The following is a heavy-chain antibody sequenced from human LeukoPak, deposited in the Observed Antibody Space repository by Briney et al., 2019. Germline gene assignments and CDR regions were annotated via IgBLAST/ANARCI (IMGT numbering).Heavy chain of an antibody. J-gene: IGHJ4*02. CDR2: INHSGYT. CDR3: ARMTTGHDY. V-gene: IGHV4-34*01. CDR1: GVSFNDYY. D-gene: IGHD4-17*01. Sequence: SETLSLTCAVSGVSFNDYYWSWVRQTPGKGLEWIGEINHSGYTNDSPSLKSRVTLSIDTSRKQFSPNLRSVTVADTGIYYCARMTTGHDYWGQGTLVTVSS.